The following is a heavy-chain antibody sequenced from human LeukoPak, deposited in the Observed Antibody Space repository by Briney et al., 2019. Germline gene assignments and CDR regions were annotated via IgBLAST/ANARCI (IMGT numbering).Heavy chain of an antibody. CDR2: IVVGSGNT. J-gene: IGHJ4*02. CDR1: GFTFTSSA. V-gene: IGHV1-58*01. CDR3: AAVPAATYYYDSSGPGGFDY. D-gene: IGHD3-22*01. Sequence: SVKVSFKASGFTFTSSAVQWVRQARGQRLEWIGWIVVGSGNTNYAQKFQERVTITRDMSTSTAYMELSSLRSEDTAVYYCAAVPAATYYYDSSGPGGFDYWGQGTLVTVSS.